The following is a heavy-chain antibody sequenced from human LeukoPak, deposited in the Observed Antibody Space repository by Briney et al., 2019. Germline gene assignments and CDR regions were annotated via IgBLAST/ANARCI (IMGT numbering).Heavy chain of an antibody. D-gene: IGHD3-22*01. CDR2: IWYDGSNK. J-gene: IGHJ4*02. CDR3: ARRHSNYIDY. CDR1: VFTLSSYC. V-gene: IGHV3-33*01. Sequence: GGSLRLSCAASVFTLSSYCMQWVRQARCKGLEWVAVIWYDGSNKYYADSVKGRFTISRDNSKNTLYLQMNSLRAEDTAVYYCARRHSNYIDYWGQGTLVTVSS.